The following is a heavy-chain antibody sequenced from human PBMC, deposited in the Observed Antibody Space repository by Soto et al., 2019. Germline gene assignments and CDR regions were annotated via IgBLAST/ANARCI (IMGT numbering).Heavy chain of an antibody. J-gene: IGHJ4*02. V-gene: IGHV4-59*01. CDR2: IYYSGST. CDR1: GWPISSYY. CDR3: ARHDSNDYVKPFDY. Sequence: PSATLSLTCPVSGWPISSYYWILIRHPPGKGLEWIGYIYYSGSTNYSPSLKSRAAISMDTSKNHFSLKLISLTAADTAVYYCARHDSNDYVKPFDYWGQGNRVTVSA. D-gene: IGHD3-10*02.